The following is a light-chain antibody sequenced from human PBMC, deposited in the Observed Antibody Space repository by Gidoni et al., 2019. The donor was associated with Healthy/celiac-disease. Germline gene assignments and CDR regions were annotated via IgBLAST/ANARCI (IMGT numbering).Light chain of an antibody. CDR2: GAS. J-gene: IGKJ1*01. V-gene: IGKV3-15*01. CDR3: QQYNNWPLT. CDR1: QRVSSN. Sequence: EIVMTQSPATLSVSPGERATLSCRASQRVSSNLAWYQQKPGQAPRLLIYGASTRATGIPARFSGSGSGTEFTLTISSLQSEDFAFYYCQQYNNWPLTFGQGTKVEIK.